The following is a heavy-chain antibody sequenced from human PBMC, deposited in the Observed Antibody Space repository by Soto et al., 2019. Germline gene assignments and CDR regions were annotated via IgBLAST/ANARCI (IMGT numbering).Heavy chain of an antibody. J-gene: IGHJ2*01. Sequence: QVQLVESGGGVVQPGRSLRLSCAASGFTFSSYAMHWVRQAPGKGLEWVAVISYDGSNKYYADSVKGRFTISRDNSKNTRYLQKNSLRAEDTAVYYCARPYAPDDGGNGDWYFDLWGRGTLVTVSS. V-gene: IGHV3-30-3*01. D-gene: IGHD4-17*01. CDR2: ISYDGSNK. CDR1: GFTFSSYA. CDR3: ARPYAPDDGGNGDWYFDL.